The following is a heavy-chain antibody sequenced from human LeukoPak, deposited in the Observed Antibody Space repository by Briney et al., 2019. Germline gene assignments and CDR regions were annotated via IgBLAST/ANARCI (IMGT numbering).Heavy chain of an antibody. J-gene: IGHJ6*03. D-gene: IGHD3-10*01. V-gene: IGHV4-61*02. CDR1: GGSISSGSYY. Sequence: SQTLSLTCTVSGGSISSGSYYWSWIRQPAGKGLECIGRIYSSGRTTYNPALKSRVTIAVDTTKNQFSLKLSSVTAADTAVYYCAGDRGGRTYYYMDVWGKGTTLTVSS. CDR2: IYSSGRT. CDR3: AGDRGGRTYYYMDV.